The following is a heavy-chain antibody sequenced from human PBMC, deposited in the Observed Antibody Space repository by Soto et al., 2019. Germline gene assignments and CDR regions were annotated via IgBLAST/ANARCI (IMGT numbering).Heavy chain of an antibody. CDR2: ISYDGTNN. V-gene: IGHV3-30*03. Sequence: GGSLRLSCAASGFSFGRYGMHWVRQAPGKGLEWVAVISYDGTNNYYADSVKGRFIISRDNSKNTVFLQMNSLTGEDSSVYYCARAQGGSPPGGMDVWGQGTTVTVSS. D-gene: IGHD3-10*01. J-gene: IGHJ6*02. CDR1: GFSFGRYG. CDR3: ARAQGGSPPGGMDV.